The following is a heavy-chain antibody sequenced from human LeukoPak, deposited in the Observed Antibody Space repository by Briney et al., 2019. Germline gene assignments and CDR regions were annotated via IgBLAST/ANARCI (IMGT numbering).Heavy chain of an antibody. Sequence: GASVKVSCKASGYTFTGYYMHWVRQAPGQGLEWMGRINPNSGGTNYAQKFQGRVTMTRHTSISTAYMELSRLRSDDTAVYYCARTRRGVAVAVGEPFDPWGQGTLVTVSS. CDR2: INPNSGGT. CDR3: ARTRRGVAVAVGEPFDP. D-gene: IGHD6-19*01. J-gene: IGHJ5*02. CDR1: GYTFTGYY. V-gene: IGHV1-2*06.